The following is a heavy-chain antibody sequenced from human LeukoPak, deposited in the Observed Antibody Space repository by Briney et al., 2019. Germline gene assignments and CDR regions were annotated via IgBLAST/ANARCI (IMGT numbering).Heavy chain of an antibody. D-gene: IGHD6-25*01. CDR3: ARDGGVGSSGWTYYYYGMDV. J-gene: IGHJ6*02. CDR1: GGSISSYY. Sequence: SETLSLTCTVSGGSISSYYWSWIRQPPGKGLEWIGYIYYSGSTNYNPSLKSRVTISVDTSKNQFSLKLSSVTAADTAVYYCARDGGVGSSGWTYYYYGMDVWGQGTTVTVSS. V-gene: IGHV4-59*01. CDR2: IYYSGST.